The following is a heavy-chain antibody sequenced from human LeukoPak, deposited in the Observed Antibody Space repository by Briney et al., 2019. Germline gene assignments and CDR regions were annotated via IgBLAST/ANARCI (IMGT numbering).Heavy chain of an antibody. J-gene: IGHJ4*02. CDR2: IYYSGST. CDR3: ARLWMHYYGSGSYYYFDY. CDR1: GGSISSSSYC. Sequence: PSETLSLTCTVSGGSISSSSYCWGWIRQPPGKGLEWIGSIYYSGSTYYNPSLKSRVTISVDTSKNQFSLKLSSVTAADTAVYYCARLWMHYYGSGSYYYFDYWGQGTLVTVSS. D-gene: IGHD3-10*01. V-gene: IGHV4-39*01.